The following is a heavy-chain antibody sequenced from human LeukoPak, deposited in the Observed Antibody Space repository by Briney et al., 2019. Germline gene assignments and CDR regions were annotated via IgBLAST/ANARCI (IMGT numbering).Heavy chain of an antibody. CDR2: ISGSGGSI. J-gene: IGHJ4*02. V-gene: IGHV3-23*01. Sequence: GGSLRLSCAASGFTFSSYAMSWVRQAPGKGLEWVSRISGSGGSIYYTDSVKGRFTISRDNSKNTLYLQMNSLRAEDTALYYCATPHTGPGGGTNYPPHYWGQGTLVTVSS. CDR1: GFTFSSYA. CDR3: ATPHTGPGGGTNYPPHY. D-gene: IGHD3-10*01.